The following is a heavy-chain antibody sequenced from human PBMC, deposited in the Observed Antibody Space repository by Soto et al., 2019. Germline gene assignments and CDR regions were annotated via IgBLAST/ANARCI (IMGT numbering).Heavy chain of an antibody. J-gene: IGHJ3*02. CDR1: GGSISSSSYY. CDR2: IYYSGST. D-gene: IGHD4-17*01. V-gene: IGHV4-39*02. Sequence: SETLSLTCTVSGGSISSSSYYWGWIRQPPGKGLEWIGSIYYSGSTYYNPSLKSRVTISVDTSKNQFSLKLSSVTAADTAVYYCARDYGDYVARAFDIWGQGTMVTVSS. CDR3: ARDYGDYVARAFDI.